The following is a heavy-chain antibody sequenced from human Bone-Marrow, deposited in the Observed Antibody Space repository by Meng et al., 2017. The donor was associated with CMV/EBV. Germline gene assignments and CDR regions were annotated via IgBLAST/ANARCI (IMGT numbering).Heavy chain of an antibody. CDR1: GGSFSGYY. V-gene: IGHV4-34*01. J-gene: IGHJ6*01. CDR2: INHSGST. Sequence: GSLRLSCAVYGGSFSGYYWSWIRQPPGKGLEWIGEINHSGSTNYNPSLKSRVTISVDTSKNQFSLKLSSVTAADTAVYYCARGLVVPAPYGMDFWGQGTTVTVSS. CDR3: ARGLVVPAPYGMDF. D-gene: IGHD2-2*01.